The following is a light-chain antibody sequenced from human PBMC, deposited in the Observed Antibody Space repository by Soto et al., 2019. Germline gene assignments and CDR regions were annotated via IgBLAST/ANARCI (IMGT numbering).Light chain of an antibody. CDR3: SSYRNGGTLI. CDR2: EVT. J-gene: IGLJ2*01. V-gene: IGLV2-14*01. Sequence: QSALTQPASVSGSPGQSITISCTGTTSDVGRYDYVSWYQQHPGKAPKLVIFEVTRRPSESSNRFSGSKSGNTASLTISGLQAEDEAEYYCSSYRNGGTLIFGGGTMLTVL. CDR1: TSDVGRYDY.